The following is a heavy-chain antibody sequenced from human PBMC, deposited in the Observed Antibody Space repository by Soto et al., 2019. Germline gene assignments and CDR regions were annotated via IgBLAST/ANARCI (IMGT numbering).Heavy chain of an antibody. CDR2: ISSSSSYI. J-gene: IGHJ6*02. CDR3: ARDVTSYDILTGPHRRDV. Sequence: GGSLRLSCAASGFTFSSYSMNWVRQAPGKGLEWVSSISSSSSYIYYADSVKGRFTISRDNAKNSLYLQMNSLRAEDTAVYYCARDVTSYDILTGPHRRDVWGQGTTVTVS. D-gene: IGHD3-9*01. CDR1: GFTFSSYS. V-gene: IGHV3-21*01.